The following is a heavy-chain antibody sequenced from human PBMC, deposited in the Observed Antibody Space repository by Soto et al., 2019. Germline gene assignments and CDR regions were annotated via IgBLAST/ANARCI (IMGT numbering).Heavy chain of an antibody. CDR3: ARGRGYSYGLSYMDF. D-gene: IGHD5-18*01. Sequence: ASVKVSCKASGYTFTSYDINWLRQATGQGLEWMGWMNPNSGNTGYAQKFQGRVTMTRNTSISTAYMELSSLRSEDTAVYYCARGRGYSYGLSYMDFWGKGTTVTVSS. CDR1: GYTFTSYD. V-gene: IGHV1-8*01. J-gene: IGHJ6*03. CDR2: MNPNSGNT.